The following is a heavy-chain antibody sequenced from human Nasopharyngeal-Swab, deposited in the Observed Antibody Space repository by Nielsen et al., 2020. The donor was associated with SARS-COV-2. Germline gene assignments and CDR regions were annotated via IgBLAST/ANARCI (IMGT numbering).Heavy chain of an antibody. V-gene: IGHV2-5*02. Sequence: RQAPGKALEWLALIYWDDDKRYSPSLKSRLTITKDTSKNQVVLTMTNMDPVDTATYYCAHSSGGDWNYPTLDYWGQGTQVTVPS. J-gene: IGHJ4*02. CDR2: IYWDDDK. CDR3: AHSSGGDWNYPTLDY. D-gene: IGHD1-7*01.